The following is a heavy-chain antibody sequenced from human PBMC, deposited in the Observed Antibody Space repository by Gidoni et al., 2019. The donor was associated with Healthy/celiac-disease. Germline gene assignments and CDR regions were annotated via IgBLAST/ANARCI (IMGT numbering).Heavy chain of an antibody. CDR3: AKDTLDSSGPALDY. CDR1: GFTFDDYA. CDR2: ISWNSGSI. Sequence: EVQLVESGGGLVQPGRSLRLSCAASGFTFDDYAMHWVRQAPGKGLEWVSGISWNSGSIGYADSVKGRFTSSRDNAKNSLYLQMNSLRAEDTALYYCAKDTLDSSGPALDYWGQGTLVTVSS. J-gene: IGHJ4*02. V-gene: IGHV3-9*01. D-gene: IGHD3-22*01.